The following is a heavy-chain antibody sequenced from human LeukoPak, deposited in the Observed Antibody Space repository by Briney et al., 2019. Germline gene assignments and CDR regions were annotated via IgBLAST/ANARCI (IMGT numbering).Heavy chain of an antibody. CDR1: GFTFSSYD. J-gene: IGHJ4*02. Sequence: GGSLRLSCAASGFTFSSYDMHWVRQAPGKGLEWVAVISFDGSNKYYADSVKGRFTISRDTSKNTLYLQMNSLRAEDTAVYYCAKDSSGWSDYWGQGNLVTVSS. CDR3: AKDSSGWSDY. D-gene: IGHD6-19*01. V-gene: IGHV3-30*18. CDR2: ISFDGSNK.